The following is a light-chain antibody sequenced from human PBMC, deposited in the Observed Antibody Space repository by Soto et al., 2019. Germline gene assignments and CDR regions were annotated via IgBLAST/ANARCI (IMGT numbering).Light chain of an antibody. CDR3: CSYAGSHTYV. CDR1: SSDVGGYDS. J-gene: IGLJ1*01. V-gene: IGLV2-11*01. CDR2: EVT. Sequence: QSALTQPRSVSGSPGQSVTISCTGTSSDVGGYDSVFWYRQHPGKAPKLMIYEVTNRPSGVPDRFSGSMSGNTASLTISGLEAEDEDDYYCCSYAGSHTYVFGTGTKVTVL.